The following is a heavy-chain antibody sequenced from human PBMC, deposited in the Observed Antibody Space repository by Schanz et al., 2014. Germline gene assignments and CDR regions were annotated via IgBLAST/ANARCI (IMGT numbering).Heavy chain of an antibody. CDR1: GFTFSSYA. CDR2: VSGSGTST. CDR3: AKSQYYGSGSYSDYYGVDV. Sequence: EVQLLESGGGLVQPGGSLRLSCAASGFTFSSYAMSWVRQAPGKGLEWVSAVSGSGTSTYYADSVKGRFTISRDNSKNTLYLQMNSLRAEDTAVYFCAKSQYYGSGSYSDYYGVDVWGQGTTVTVSS. D-gene: IGHD3-10*01. J-gene: IGHJ6*02. V-gene: IGHV3-23*01.